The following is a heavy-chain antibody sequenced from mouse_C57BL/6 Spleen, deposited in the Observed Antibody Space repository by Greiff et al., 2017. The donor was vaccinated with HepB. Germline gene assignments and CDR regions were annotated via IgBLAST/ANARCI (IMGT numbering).Heavy chain of an antibody. CDR3: AREDYSNCSWFAY. CDR1: GYTFTSYG. V-gene: IGHV1-81*01. J-gene: IGHJ3*01. D-gene: IGHD2-5*01. CDR2: IYPRSGNT. Sequence: QVQLKQSGAELARPGASVKLSCKASGYTFTSYGISWVKQRTGQGLEWIGEIYPRSGNTYYNEKFKGKATLTADKSSSTAYMELRSLTSEDSAVYFCAREDYSNCSWFAYWGQGTLVTVSA.